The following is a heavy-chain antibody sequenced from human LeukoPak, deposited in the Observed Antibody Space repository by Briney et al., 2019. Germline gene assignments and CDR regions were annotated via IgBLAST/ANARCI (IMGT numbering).Heavy chain of an antibody. D-gene: IGHD1/OR15-1a*01. V-gene: IGHV4-59*08. Sequence: PSETLSLTCTVSGGSLSSNYWIWIRQPPGKGLEWIGYIYYSGNTNYNPSLKSRVTISVDTSKNQFSLQLSSVTAADTAVYYCATAPNTFYFDYWGQGTMVTVSS. CDR3: ATAPNTFYFDY. J-gene: IGHJ4*03. CDR2: IYYSGNT. CDR1: GGSLSSNY.